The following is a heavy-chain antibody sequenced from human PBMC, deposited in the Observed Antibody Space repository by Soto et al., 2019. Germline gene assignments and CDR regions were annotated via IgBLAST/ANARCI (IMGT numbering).Heavy chain of an antibody. J-gene: IGHJ4*02. D-gene: IGHD6-19*01. V-gene: IGHV4-34*01. CDR2: INHSGST. CDR3: ESKGSEAVAGTFGY. CDR1: GGSFSGYY. Sequence: SETLSLTCAVYGGSFSGYYWSWIRQPPGKGLEWIGEINHSGSTNYNPSLKSRVTISVDTSENQFSLKLSSVTAADTAVYYCESKGSEAVAGTFGYWGQGTLVTVSS.